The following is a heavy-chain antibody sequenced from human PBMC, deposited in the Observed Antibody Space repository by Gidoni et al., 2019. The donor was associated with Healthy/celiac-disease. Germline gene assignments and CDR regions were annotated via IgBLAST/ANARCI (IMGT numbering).Heavy chain of an antibody. CDR2: ISGSGGST. V-gene: IGHV3-23*01. CDR1: GFTFSRQA. J-gene: IGHJ6*02. D-gene: IGHD6-6*01. CDR3: VGGIAARAGKPYYYGMDV. Sequence: EVQLLESGGGLVQPGGSLRLSCAASGFTFSRQAMSWVRQAPVKGLEWFSAISGSGGSTYYADSVKVRFTISRDNSKNTLYLQMNSLRAEDTAVYYCVGGIAARAGKPYYYGMDVWGQGTTVTVSS.